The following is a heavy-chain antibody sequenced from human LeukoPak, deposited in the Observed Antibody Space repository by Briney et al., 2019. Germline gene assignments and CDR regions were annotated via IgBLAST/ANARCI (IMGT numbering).Heavy chain of an antibody. CDR1: GFTFSSYS. Sequence: GGSLRLSCAASGFTFSSYSMNWVRQAPGKGLEWVSSISSSSSYIYYADSVKGRFTISRDNSKNTLYLQMNSLRAEDTAVYYCAREEGPYVVSSTYFDYWGQGTLVTVSS. CDR2: ISSSSSYI. V-gene: IGHV3-21*04. J-gene: IGHJ4*02. D-gene: IGHD2-2*01. CDR3: AREEGPYVVSSTYFDY.